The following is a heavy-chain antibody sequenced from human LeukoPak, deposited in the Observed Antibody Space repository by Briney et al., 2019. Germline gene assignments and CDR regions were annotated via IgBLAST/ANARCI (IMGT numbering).Heavy chain of an antibody. J-gene: IGHJ4*02. D-gene: IGHD3-22*01. CDR1: GFTFSSYA. CDR2: ISGSGGST. Sequence: PGGSLRLSCATSGFTFSSYAMSWVRQAPGKGLEWVSAISGSGGSTYYADSVKGRFTISRDNSKNTLYLQMNSLRAEDTAVYYCSREGYGYWAVDYWGQGTLVTVSS. CDR3: SREGYGYWAVDY. V-gene: IGHV3-23*01.